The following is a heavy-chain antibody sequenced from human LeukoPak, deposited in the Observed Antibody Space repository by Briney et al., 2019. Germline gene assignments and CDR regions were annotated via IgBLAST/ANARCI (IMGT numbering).Heavy chain of an antibody. V-gene: IGHV4-39*01. CDR3: ASLRLRYFVSY. D-gene: IGHD3-9*01. Sequence: PSQTLSLTCTVSGGSISSSSYYWGWIRQPPGKGLEWIGSIYYSGSTYYNPSLKSRVTISVDTSKNQFSLKLSSVTAADTAVYYCASLRLRYFVSYWGQGTLVTVSS. CDR1: GGSISSSSYY. CDR2: IYYSGST. J-gene: IGHJ4*02.